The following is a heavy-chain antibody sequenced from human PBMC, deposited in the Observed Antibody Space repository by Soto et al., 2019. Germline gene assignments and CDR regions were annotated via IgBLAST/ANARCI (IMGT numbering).Heavy chain of an antibody. V-gene: IGHV4-59*08. J-gene: IGHJ4*02. CDR3: AGRQPATGFDY. D-gene: IGHD2-2*01. CDR2: IYYSGST. CDR1: GGSISSYY. Sequence: SETLSLTCTVSGGSISSYYWSWIRQPPGKGLEWIGYIYYSGSTNYNPSLKSRVTISVDTSKTQFALKLSSVTAADTAVYYCAGRQPATGFDYWGQGTLVTVSS.